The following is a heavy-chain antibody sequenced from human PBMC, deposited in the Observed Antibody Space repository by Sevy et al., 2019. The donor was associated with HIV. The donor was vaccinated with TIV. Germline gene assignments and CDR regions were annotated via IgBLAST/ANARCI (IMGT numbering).Heavy chain of an antibody. CDR1: GYTLTELS. V-gene: IGHV1-24*01. Sequence: ASVKVSCKVSGYTLTELSMHWVRQAPGKGLEWMGGFDPEDGETIYAQKFQGRVTMTADTSTDTAYMELSSLRSEDTAVYYCATEGPTFGGVIVSRRFDPWGQGTLVSVS. J-gene: IGHJ5*02. D-gene: IGHD3-16*02. CDR2: FDPEDGET. CDR3: ATEGPTFGGVIVSRRFDP.